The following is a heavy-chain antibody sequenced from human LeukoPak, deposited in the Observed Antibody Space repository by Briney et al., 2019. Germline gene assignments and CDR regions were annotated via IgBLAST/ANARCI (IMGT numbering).Heavy chain of an antibody. CDR1: GGSFSGYY. CDR3: ARAGGYGLIDY. V-gene: IGHV4-34*01. J-gene: IGHJ4*02. CDR2: INHSGST. D-gene: IGHD5-18*01. Sequence: PSETLSLTCAVYGGSFSGYYWSWIRQPPGKGLEWIGEINHSGSTNYNPSLKSQVTISVDTSKNQFSLKVGSMTAADTAVYYCARAGGYGLIDYWGQGTMVTVSS.